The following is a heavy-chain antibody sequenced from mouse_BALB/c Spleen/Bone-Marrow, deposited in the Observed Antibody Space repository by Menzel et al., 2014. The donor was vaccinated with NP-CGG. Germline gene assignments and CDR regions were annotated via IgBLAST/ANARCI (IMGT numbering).Heavy chain of an antibody. Sequence: EVQRVESGGGLVQPGGSRKLSCAASGFTFSSFGMHWVRQAPEKGLEWVAYISSGSSTIFYADTVKGRFTISRDNPKNTLFLQMTSLRSEDTAIYYCTRGGNWEDFDYWGRGTTLTVSS. CDR3: TRGGNWEDFDY. V-gene: IGHV5-17*02. CDR1: GFTFSSFG. J-gene: IGHJ2*01. CDR2: ISSGSSTI. D-gene: IGHD4-1*01.